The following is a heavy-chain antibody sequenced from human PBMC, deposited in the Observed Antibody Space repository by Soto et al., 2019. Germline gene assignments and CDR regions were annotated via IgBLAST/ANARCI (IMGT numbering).Heavy chain of an antibody. Sequence: SETLSLTCTVSGGSISSYYWSWIRQPPGKGLEWIGYIYYSGSTNYNPSLKSRVTISVDTSKNQFSLKLSSVTAADTAVYYCARGRFLEWLSRDYYYYYGMDVWGQGTTVTVS. D-gene: IGHD3-3*01. CDR2: IYYSGST. CDR3: ARGRFLEWLSRDYYYYYGMDV. CDR1: GGSISSYY. J-gene: IGHJ6*02. V-gene: IGHV4-59*01.